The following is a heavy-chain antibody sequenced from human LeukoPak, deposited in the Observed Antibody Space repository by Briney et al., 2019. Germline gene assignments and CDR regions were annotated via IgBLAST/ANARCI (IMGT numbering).Heavy chain of an antibody. V-gene: IGHV3-23*01. CDR2: ISGSGGST. CDR3: AKVLWVYAFDI. J-gene: IGHJ3*02. D-gene: IGHD2-21*01. Sequence: GGSLRLSCAASGFTVSSNYMSWVRQAPGKGLEWVSAISGSGGSTYYADSVKGRFTISRDNSKNTLYLQMNSLRAEDTAVYYCAKVLWVYAFDIWGQGTMVTVSS. CDR1: GFTVSSNY.